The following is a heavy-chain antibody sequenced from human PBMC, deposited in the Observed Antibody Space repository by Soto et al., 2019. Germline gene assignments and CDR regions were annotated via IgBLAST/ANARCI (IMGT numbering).Heavy chain of an antibody. D-gene: IGHD6-19*01. J-gene: IGHJ4*02. CDR1: GYTFTGYY. CDR2: INPNSGGT. Sequence: ASVKVSCKTSGYTFTGYYIHWVRQAPGQGLEWMGRINPNSGGTNYAQKFQGWVTMTRDTSISTAYMELTRLKSDDTAVYYCVAIIAVAGKGFDYWGQGTLVTVSS. V-gene: IGHV1-2*04. CDR3: VAIIAVAGKGFDY.